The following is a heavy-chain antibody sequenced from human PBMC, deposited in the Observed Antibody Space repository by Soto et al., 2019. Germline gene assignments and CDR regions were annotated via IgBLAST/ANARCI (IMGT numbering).Heavy chain of an antibody. D-gene: IGHD3-22*01. CDR1: GFTFSSYG. CDR2: ISYDGSNK. Sequence: QVQLVESGGGVVQPGRSLRLSCAASGFTFSSYGMHWVRQAPGKGLEWVAVISYDGSNKYYADSVKGRFTISRDNSKNTLYLQMNSLRAEDTAVYYCAKDRFDSQGFDYWGQGTLVTVSS. CDR3: AKDRFDSQGFDY. J-gene: IGHJ4*02. V-gene: IGHV3-30*18.